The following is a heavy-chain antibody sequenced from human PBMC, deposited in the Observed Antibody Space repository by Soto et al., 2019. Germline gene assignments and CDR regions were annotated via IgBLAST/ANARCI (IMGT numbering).Heavy chain of an antibody. D-gene: IGHD3-9*01. CDR1: GGSISSGVYY. J-gene: IGHJ5*02. V-gene: IGHV4-31*03. CDR2: IYYSGST. Sequence: TLSLTCTVSGGSISSGVYYWSWIRQHPGKGLEWIGYIYYSGSTYYNPSLKSRVTISVDTSKNQFSLKLSSVTAADTAVYYCARDTRNYDILTGYQGEDNWFDPWGQGTLVTVSS. CDR3: ARDTRNYDILTGYQGEDNWFDP.